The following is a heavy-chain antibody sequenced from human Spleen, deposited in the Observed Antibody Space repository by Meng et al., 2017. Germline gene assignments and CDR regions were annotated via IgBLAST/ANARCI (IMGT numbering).Heavy chain of an antibody. CDR1: GFTFSSYG. CDR2: IWYDGSNK. CDR3: ARGLSYYDFWSGYYYYYGMDV. Sequence: GESLKISCAASGFTFSSYGMHWVRQAPGKGLEWVAVIWYDGSNKYYADSVKGRFTISRDNSKNTLYLQMNSLRAEDTAVYYCARGLSYYDFWSGYYYYYGMDVWGQGTTVTVSS. V-gene: IGHV3-33*01. J-gene: IGHJ6*02. D-gene: IGHD3-3*01.